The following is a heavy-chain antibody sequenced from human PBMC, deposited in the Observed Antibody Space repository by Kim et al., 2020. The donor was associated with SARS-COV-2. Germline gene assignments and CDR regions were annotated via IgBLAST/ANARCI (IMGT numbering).Heavy chain of an antibody. CDR1: GSSISSISDY. Sequence: SETLSLTCTVSGSSISSISDYWSWVRQPAGQGLEWNGRIYRSGSANYNPSLRSRVTMSIDMSKNQFALNLNFVTVADTAVYYCARGAGSVWGQGTLVTVSS. D-gene: IGHD6-19*01. CDR2: IYRSGSA. V-gene: IGHV4-61*02. CDR3: ARGAGSV. J-gene: IGHJ4*02.